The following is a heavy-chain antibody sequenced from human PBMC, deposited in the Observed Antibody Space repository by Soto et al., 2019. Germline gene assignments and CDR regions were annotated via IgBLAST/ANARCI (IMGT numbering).Heavy chain of an antibody. CDR2: ISGSGGST. CDR3: AKDFAEGHYFDY. J-gene: IGHJ4*02. Sequence: GGSLRLSCAASGFTFSSYAMSWVRQAPGKGLEWVSAISGSGGSTYYADSVKGRFTISRDNSKNTVYLQMNMLRAEDTAVYYCAKDFAEGHYFDYWGQGTLVTVSS. CDR1: GFTFSSYA. V-gene: IGHV3-23*01. D-gene: IGHD3-3*01.